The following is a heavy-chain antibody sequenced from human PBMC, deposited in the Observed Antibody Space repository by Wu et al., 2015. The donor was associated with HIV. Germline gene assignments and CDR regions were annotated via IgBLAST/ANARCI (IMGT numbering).Heavy chain of an antibody. Sequence: QVHLVQSGAEVKKPGSSVKVSCKASGGIFSNSAISWVRLAPGEGLEWMGKINPMVGAANYLQKFQDRVTITADVSTSTAYMELSSLRSEDTAMYYCARALGYNFGDAFDIWGQGTTVTVSS. V-gene: IGHV1-69*11. D-gene: IGHD1-1*01. CDR1: GGIFSNSA. CDR3: ARALGYNFGDAFDI. CDR2: INPMVGAA. J-gene: IGHJ3*02.